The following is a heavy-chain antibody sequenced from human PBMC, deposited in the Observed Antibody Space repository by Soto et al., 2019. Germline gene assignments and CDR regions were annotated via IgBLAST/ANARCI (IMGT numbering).Heavy chain of an antibody. V-gene: IGHV5-51*01. CDR1: GYSFTSYW. CDR2: TYPGDSDT. CDR3: ARSRPRYDYGEHNWCER. J-gene: IGHJ5*02. D-gene: IGHD4-17*01. Sequence: PVQSQKVSCKGSGYSFTSYWIGWARPTHGTGLEWMGITYPGDSDTTYSPSFQGQVTISADKSISTAYLQWSSLKASDTAMYYCARSRPRYDYGEHNWCERWG.